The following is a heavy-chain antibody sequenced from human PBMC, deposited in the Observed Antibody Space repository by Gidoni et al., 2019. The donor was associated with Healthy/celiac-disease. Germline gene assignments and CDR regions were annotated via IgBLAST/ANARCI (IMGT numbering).Heavy chain of an antibody. CDR3: ARGGCSGGSCYSPYYYYYGMDV. V-gene: IGHV1-69*01. J-gene: IGHJ6*02. D-gene: IGHD2-15*01. CDR2: IIPIFGTA. CDR1: GGTFSSYA. Sequence: QVQLVQSGAEVKKPGSSVQVSCKASGGTFSSYAISWVRQAPGQWLAWMGGIIPIFGTANYAQKFQGRVTITADESTSTAYMELSSLRSEDTAVYYCARGGCSGGSCYSPYYYYYGMDVWGQGTTVTVSS.